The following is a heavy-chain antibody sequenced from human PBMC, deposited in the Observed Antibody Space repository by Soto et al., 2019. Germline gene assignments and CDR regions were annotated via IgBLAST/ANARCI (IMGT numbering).Heavy chain of an antibody. D-gene: IGHD3-22*01. Sequence: AETLSLTCPVSGGSISSYYWSWLRPPPGKGLEWIGYSYYSGSTNYNPSLKSRVTISVDTSKNQFSLKLSSVTAADTAVYYCARMGSGDSSGYYYGYDAFDIWGQGTMVTVSS. CDR3: ARMGSGDSSGYYYGYDAFDI. CDR2: SYYSGST. CDR1: GGSISSYY. V-gene: IGHV4-59*01. J-gene: IGHJ3*02.